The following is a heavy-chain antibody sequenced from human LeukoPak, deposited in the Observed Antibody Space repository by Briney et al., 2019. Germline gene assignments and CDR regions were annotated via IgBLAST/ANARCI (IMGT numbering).Heavy chain of an antibody. J-gene: IGHJ5*02. CDR2: IYYSGST. Sequence: SETLSLTCTVSGGSVSSSSYYWRWIRQPPGKGLEWIGYIYYSGSTNYNPSLKSRVTISVDTSKNQFSLKLSSVTAADTAVYYCARDPAYCGGDCPWGQGTLVTVSS. V-gene: IGHV4-61*01. CDR3: ARDPAYCGGDCP. CDR1: GGSVSSSSYY. D-gene: IGHD2-21*02.